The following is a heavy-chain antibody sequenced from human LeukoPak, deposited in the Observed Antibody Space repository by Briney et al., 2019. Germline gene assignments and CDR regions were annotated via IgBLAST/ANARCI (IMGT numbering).Heavy chain of an antibody. V-gene: IGHV3-11*01. CDR2: MGSSGSTI. Sequence: GGSLRLSCAASGFTFSDYYMSWIRQAPGKGLEWVSYMGSSGSTIYYADSVKGRFTISRDNAKSSLFLQMNSLRAEDTAVYYCARDRGYSGYASGFDYWGQGTLVTVSS. D-gene: IGHD5-12*01. J-gene: IGHJ4*02. CDR3: ARDRGYSGYASGFDY. CDR1: GFTFSDYY.